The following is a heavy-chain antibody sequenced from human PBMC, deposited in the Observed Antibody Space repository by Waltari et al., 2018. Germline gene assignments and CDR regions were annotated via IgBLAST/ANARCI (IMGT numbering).Heavy chain of an antibody. CDR1: GGNFSSYA. V-gene: IGHV1-69*01. CDR2: IIPIFGTA. J-gene: IGHJ4*02. D-gene: IGHD2-15*01. Sequence: QVQLVQSGAEVKKPGSSAKVSCKASGGNFSSYAISWVRPAPGTRRWLMGGIIPIFGTANYAQKFQGRVTITADESTSTAYMELSSLRSEDTAVYYCARDPPPCSGGSCHLVTEMVDYWGQGTLVTVSS. CDR3: ARDPPPCSGGSCHLVTEMVDY.